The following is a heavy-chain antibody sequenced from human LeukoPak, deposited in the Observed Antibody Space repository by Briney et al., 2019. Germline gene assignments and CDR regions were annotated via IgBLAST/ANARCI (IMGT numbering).Heavy chain of an antibody. CDR1: GGTFSSYA. Sequence: SVKVSCKASGGTFSSYAISWVRQAPGQGLEWMGRIIPILGIANYAQKFQGRVTITADKSTSTAYMELSSLRSEDTAVYYCARDNAEPSESVDYWGQGTLVTVSS. V-gene: IGHV1-69*04. J-gene: IGHJ4*02. CDR2: IIPILGIA. D-gene: IGHD1-14*01. CDR3: ARDNAEPSESVDY.